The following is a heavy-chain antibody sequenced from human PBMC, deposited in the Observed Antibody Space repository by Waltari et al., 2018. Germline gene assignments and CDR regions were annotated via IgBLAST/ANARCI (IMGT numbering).Heavy chain of an antibody. CDR1: GFTFSSYG. CDR3: AKESCSGGSCYSGYFDY. D-gene: IGHD2-15*01. CDR2: IRYDGSNK. J-gene: IGHJ4*02. V-gene: IGHV3-30*02. Sequence: QVQLVESGGGVVQPGGSLRLSCAASGFTFSSYGMHWVRQAPGKGLEWVAFIRYDGSNKYYADSVKGRFTISRDNSKNTLYLQMNSLRAEDTAVYYCAKESCSGGSCYSGYFDYWGQGTLVTVSS.